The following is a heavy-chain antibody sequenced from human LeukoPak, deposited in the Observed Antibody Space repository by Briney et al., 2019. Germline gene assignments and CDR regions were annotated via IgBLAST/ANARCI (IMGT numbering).Heavy chain of an antibody. CDR3: ARDLGIVITFGEYY. V-gene: IGHV1-8*01. J-gene: IGHJ4*02. Sequence: GASVKVSCKASGYTFTSYDINWVRQATGQGLEWMGWMNPNSGNTGYAQKFQGRVTMTRNTSISTAYMELSSLRSEDTAVYYCARDLGIVITFGEYYWGQGTLVTVSS. CDR2: MNPNSGNT. D-gene: IGHD3-16*01. CDR1: GYTFTSYD.